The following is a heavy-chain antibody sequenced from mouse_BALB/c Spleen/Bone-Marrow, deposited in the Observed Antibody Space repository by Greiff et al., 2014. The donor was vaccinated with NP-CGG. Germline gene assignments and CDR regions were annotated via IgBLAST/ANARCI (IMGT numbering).Heavy chain of an antibody. J-gene: IGHJ2*01. CDR2: IRNTANGYTT. CDR3: ARDTGRVLFDF. V-gene: IGHV7-3*02. D-gene: IGHD2-14*01. CDR1: GFTFTDYY. Sequence: EVHLVESGGGLVQPGGSLRLSCATSGFTFTDYYMNWVRQPPGKALEWLGFIRNTANGYTTEYSASVKGRFTISRDNSQSILYLQMNTLRSEDSAAYYCARDTGRVLFDFWGQGTTLTVSS.